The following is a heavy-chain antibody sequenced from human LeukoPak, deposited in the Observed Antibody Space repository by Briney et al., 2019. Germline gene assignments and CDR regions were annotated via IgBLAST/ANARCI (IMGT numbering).Heavy chain of an antibody. Sequence: GESLKISCKASGYKFSSQWIGWVRQMPGKGLEWTGIIYPGDSDTKYSPSFQGQVTISADYSINTAYLQWSSLKASDTAVYYCARRGSYYLPFDSWGQGTLVTVSS. V-gene: IGHV5-51*01. CDR2: IYPGDSDT. CDR3: ARRGSYYLPFDS. D-gene: IGHD3-10*01. J-gene: IGHJ4*02. CDR1: GYKFSSQW.